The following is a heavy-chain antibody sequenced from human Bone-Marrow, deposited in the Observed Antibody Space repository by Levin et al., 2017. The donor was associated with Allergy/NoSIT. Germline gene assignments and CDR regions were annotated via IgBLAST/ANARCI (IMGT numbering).Heavy chain of an antibody. D-gene: IGHD4-17*01. J-gene: IGHJ4*02. CDR2: IFASGST. CDR3: AREQFLGNDAYGDYVRYFDY. CDR1: GGSLSSSNW. Sequence: SETLSLTCAVSGGSLSSSNWWSWVRQPPGKGLEWIGEIFASGSTNYNPSLKSRVTISVDKSKNQFSLTLTSVTAADTAVYYCAREQFLGNDAYGDYVRYFDYWGQGTLVTVSS. V-gene: IGHV4-4*02.